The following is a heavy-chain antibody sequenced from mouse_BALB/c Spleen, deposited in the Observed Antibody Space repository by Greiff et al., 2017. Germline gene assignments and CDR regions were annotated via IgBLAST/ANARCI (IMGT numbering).Heavy chain of an antibody. CDR2: IYPGDGST. J-gene: IGHJ2*01. CDR3: AKIYDGYY. V-gene: IGHV1S56*01. D-gene: IGHD2-3*01. CDR1: GYTFTSYY. Sequence: VQGVESGPELVKPGASVKMSCKASGYTFTSYYIHWVKQRPGQGLEWIGWIYPGDGSTKYNEKFKGKTTLTADKSSSTAYMLLSSLTSEDSAIYFCAKIYDGYYWGQGTTLTVSS.